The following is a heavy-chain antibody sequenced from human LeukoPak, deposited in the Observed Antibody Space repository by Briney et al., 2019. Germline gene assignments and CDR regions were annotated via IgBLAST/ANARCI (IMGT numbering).Heavy chain of an antibody. J-gene: IGHJ4*02. CDR1: GFTFGDHG. CDR3: LRAYSSNWLLDY. Sequence: GGSLRLSCTGSGFTFGDHGMSWFRQAPGKGLEWVGLIRSKTYNGTTEYAASVKGRFTISRDDSNSIAYLQMNSLKTEDTAVYYCLRAYSSNWLLDYWGQGTLVTVSS. D-gene: IGHD6-13*01. CDR2: IRSKTYNGTT. V-gene: IGHV3-49*03.